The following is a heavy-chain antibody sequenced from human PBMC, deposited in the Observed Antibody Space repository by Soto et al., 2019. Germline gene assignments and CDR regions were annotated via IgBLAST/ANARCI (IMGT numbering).Heavy chain of an antibody. D-gene: IGHD5-12*01. V-gene: IGHV3-48*01. CDR2: ISSSSSTI. CDR1: GFTFSSYS. Sequence: GGSLRLSCAASGFTFSSYSMNWVRQAPGKGLEWVSYISSSSSTIYYADSVKDRFTISRDNAKNSLYLQMNSLRAEDTAVYYCAGEIWATAFDYWGQGTLVTVSS. CDR3: AGEIWATAFDY. J-gene: IGHJ4*02.